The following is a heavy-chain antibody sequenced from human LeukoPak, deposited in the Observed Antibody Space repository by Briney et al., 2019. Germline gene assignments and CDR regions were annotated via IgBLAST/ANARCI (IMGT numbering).Heavy chain of an antibody. V-gene: IGHV4-39*01. Sequence: SETLSLTCTVSGGSISSYYWGWIRQPPGKGLEWIGSIYYSGSTYYNPSLKSRVTISVDTSKNQFSLKLSSVTAADTAVYYCASYDFWSGRGFDPWGQGTLVTVSS. J-gene: IGHJ5*02. CDR1: GGSISSYY. CDR3: ASYDFWSGRGFDP. D-gene: IGHD3-3*01. CDR2: IYYSGST.